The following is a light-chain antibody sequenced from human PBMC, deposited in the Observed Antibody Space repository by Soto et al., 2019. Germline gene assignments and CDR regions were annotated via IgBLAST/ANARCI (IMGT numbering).Light chain of an antibody. CDR2: TAS. V-gene: IGKV1-12*01. CDR3: PQYSDSPPT. J-gene: IGKJ1*01. CDR1: QGINGW. Sequence: IQMTQSPSSVSASVGDRVTITCRASQGINGWLAWYQQKPGKAPKLLIYTASRLKSGVPSRYSGSGSGTYFTLTISSLQPEDFAMYFCPQYSDSPPTFGQGTKLEIK.